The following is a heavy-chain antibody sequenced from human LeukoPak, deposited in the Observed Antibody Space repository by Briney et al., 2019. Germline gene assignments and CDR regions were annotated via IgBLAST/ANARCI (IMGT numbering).Heavy chain of an antibody. CDR3: ARGAFDYGDQGYPEYFKH. Sequence: GRSLRLSCAASGFTFSSYAMHWVRQARGKGLEWVAVISYGGSNKYYADSVKRRYTISRHNSKNTLYLQMNRLRAGDTSAFYCARGAFDYGDQGYPEYFKHWGQGTPVTVSS. CDR2: ISYGGSNK. CDR1: GFTFSSYA. D-gene: IGHD4-17*01. V-gene: IGHV3-30-3*01. J-gene: IGHJ1*01.